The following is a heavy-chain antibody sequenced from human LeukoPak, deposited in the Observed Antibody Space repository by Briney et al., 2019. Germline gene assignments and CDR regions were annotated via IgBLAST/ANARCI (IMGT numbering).Heavy chain of an antibody. CDR2: NNPNSGGT. J-gene: IGHJ4*02. CDR3: ASQYYYDSSGFSDY. Sequence: ASLKVSCKASGYTFTGYYMHCVRQAPGQGLEWIGWNNPNSGGTNYAQKFQGRVTMTRDTFISTAYMELSRLRSDDTAVYYCASQYYYDSSGFSDYWGQGTLVTVSS. D-gene: IGHD3-22*01. V-gene: IGHV1-2*02. CDR1: GYTFTGYY.